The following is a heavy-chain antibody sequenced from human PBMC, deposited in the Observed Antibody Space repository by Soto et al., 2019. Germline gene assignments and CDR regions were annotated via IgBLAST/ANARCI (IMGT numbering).Heavy chain of an antibody. J-gene: IGHJ5*02. V-gene: IGHV4-39*01. D-gene: IGHD6-13*01. Sequence: QLQLQESGPGLVKPSETLSLTCTVSGGSISSSSYYWGWIRQRPGKGLEWIGSIYYSGSTYYNPSLKSRVTISVDTSKNQFSLKLSSVTAADTAVYYCASPIAAADYWFDPWGQGTLVTVSS. CDR3: ASPIAAADYWFDP. CDR2: IYYSGST. CDR1: GGSISSSSYY.